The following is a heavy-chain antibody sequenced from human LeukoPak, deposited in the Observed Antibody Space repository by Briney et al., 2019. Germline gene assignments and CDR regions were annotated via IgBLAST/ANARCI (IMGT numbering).Heavy chain of an antibody. V-gene: IGHV4-59*08. CDR1: GGSISSYY. J-gene: IGHJ6*02. Sequence: PSETLSLTCTVSGGSISSYYWSWIRQPPGKGLEWIGYIYYSGSTNYNPSLKSRVTISVDTSKNQFSLKLNSVTAADTAVYYCARYYYYGMDVWGQGTTVTVSS. CDR2: IYYSGST. CDR3: ARYYYYGMDV.